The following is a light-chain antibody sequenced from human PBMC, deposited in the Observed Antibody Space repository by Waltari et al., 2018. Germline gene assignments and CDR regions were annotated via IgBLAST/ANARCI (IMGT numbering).Light chain of an antibody. CDR1: NR. CDR2: WAS. J-gene: IGKJ2*01. CDR3: QQYYSTPPT. Sequence: NRLAWFQQKPGQPPKVLIYWASTRESGVPDRFSGSGSGTDFTLTISSLQAEDVAVYYCQQYYSTPPTFGQGTKLEIK. V-gene: IGKV4-1*01.